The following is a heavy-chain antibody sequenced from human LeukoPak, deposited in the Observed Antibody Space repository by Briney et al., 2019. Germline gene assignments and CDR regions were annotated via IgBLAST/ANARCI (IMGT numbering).Heavy chain of an antibody. V-gene: IGHV3-21*01. CDR3: ARGPGIAVAPLQH. D-gene: IGHD6-19*01. J-gene: IGHJ1*01. CDR1: GFTLSTYS. Sequence: GSLRLSCAVSGFTLSTYSMSWVRQAPGKGLEWVSSISGSRSDIYYADSVKGRFTISSDNAKNSLYLQMNSLRAEDTAVYYCARGPGIAVAPLQHWGQGTLVTVSS. CDR2: ISGSRSDI.